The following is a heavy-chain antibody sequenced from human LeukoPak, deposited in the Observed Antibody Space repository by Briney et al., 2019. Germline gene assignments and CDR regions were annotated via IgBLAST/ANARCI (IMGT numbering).Heavy chain of an antibody. V-gene: IGHV4-59*12. D-gene: IGHD5-12*01. Sequence: SETLSLTCTVSGGSISSYSWSWVRQPPGKGLEWIGYIDYSGSTYYNPSLKSRVIISVDTSKNQFSLKLSSVTAADTAVYYCASHSGGYAYWGQGTLVTVSS. CDR3: ASHSGGYAY. J-gene: IGHJ4*02. CDR2: IDYSGST. CDR1: GGSISSYS.